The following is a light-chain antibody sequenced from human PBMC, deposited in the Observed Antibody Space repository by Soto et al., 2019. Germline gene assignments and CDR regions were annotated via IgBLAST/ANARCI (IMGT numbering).Light chain of an antibody. Sequence: EIVLTQSPATLSVSPGETATVSCRASQSISKYLAWYQQKPGQTPRLLIYNASNRAAGIPARFSGSGSGTDFTLTIARLEPEDFAVYYCQQRTNWPPKLTFGGGTWVE. CDR3: QQRTNWPPKLT. CDR2: NAS. J-gene: IGKJ4*01. CDR1: QSISKY. V-gene: IGKV3-11*01.